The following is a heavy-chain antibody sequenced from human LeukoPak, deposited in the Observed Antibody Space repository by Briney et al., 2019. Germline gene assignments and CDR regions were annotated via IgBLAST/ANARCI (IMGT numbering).Heavy chain of an antibody. CDR1: GGSFSPAH. CDR2: IYYSGST. D-gene: IGHD6-13*01. V-gene: IGHV4-59*12. J-gene: IGHJ3*02. Sequence: SETLSLTCTFSGGSFSPAHWSWIRQPPGKGLEWIGYIYYSGSTNYNPSLKSRVTISVDTSKNQFSLKLSSVTAADTAVYYCARDRGAAAVRLAAFDIWGQGTMVTVSS. CDR3: ARDRGAAAVRLAAFDI.